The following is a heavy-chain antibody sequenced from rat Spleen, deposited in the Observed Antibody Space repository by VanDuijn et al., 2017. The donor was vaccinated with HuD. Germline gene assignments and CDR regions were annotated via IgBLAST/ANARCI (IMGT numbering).Heavy chain of an antibody. D-gene: IGHD1-12*03. Sequence: EVQLVESDGGLVQPGRSLKLSCAASGFIFSDYYMAWVRQAPKKGLEWVASISYEGSSTYYGDSVKGRFTISRDNAKSTLYLQMDSLRSEDTASYYCARHHYDGYYHGPVLGVMDAWGQGASVTVSS. CDR3: ARHHYDGYYHGPVLGVMDA. CDR1: GFIFSDYY. V-gene: IGHV5-22*01. J-gene: IGHJ4*01. CDR2: ISYEGSST.